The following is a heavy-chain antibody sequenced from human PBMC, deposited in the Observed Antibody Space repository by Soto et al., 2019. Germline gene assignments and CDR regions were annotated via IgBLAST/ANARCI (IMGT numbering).Heavy chain of an antibody. CDR1: GESISSSSFN. Sequence: NLSLTCTVPGESISSSSFNWDWIRPPPGKGLEWIGTIYYDGSTHYNPSLKSRAIISVDTSKNEFSLKLTSVTAADTAVYYCARFFGNAFDIRGHGTVVT. V-gene: IGHV4-39*01. CDR2: IYYDGST. J-gene: IGHJ3*02. D-gene: IGHD3-16*01. CDR3: ARFFGNAFDI.